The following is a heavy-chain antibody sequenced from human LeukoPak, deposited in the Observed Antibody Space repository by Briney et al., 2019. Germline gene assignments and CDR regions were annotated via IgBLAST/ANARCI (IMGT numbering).Heavy chain of an antibody. V-gene: IGHV3-7*04. Sequence: PGGSLRLSCVASGFTFSSRDWMTWVRQAPGKGLGWVANIKHDGNEKYYVDSVKGRFTISRDNAKNLLYLQMNSLRAEDTAVYYCARVGYFAGYYWGQGTLVTVSS. CDR3: ARVGYFAGYY. CDR2: IKHDGNEK. D-gene: IGHD3-9*01. CDR1: GFTFSSRDW. J-gene: IGHJ4*02.